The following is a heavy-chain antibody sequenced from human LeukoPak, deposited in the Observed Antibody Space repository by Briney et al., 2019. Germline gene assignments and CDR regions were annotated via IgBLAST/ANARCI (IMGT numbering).Heavy chain of an antibody. V-gene: IGHV3-9*01. CDR1: GVTFDVHA. J-gene: IGHJ3*02. CDR3: ARTYGDYRDAFDI. D-gene: IGHD4-17*01. CDR2: ISWNGGSI. Sequence: PGGSLRLSCAASGVTFDVHAMHWVRQAPGKGLEWVSGISWNGGSIAYADSVKGRITISRDNAKNSLYLQMNSLRAEDTALYYCARTYGDYRDAFDIWGQGTMVTVSS.